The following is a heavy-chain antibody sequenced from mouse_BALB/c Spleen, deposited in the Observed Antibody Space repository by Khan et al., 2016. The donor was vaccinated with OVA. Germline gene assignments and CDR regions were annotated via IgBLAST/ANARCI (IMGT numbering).Heavy chain of an antibody. V-gene: IGHV1-18*01. CDR1: GYTFTEYT. Sequence: VQLKESGPELVKPGASVKISCKTSGYTFTEYTMHWVRQSHGKSLEWIGGINPNNGDTTYNQQFKGKATLTVDKSSSTAYMELRSLTSDDSAVFYGARWYFGSTWFAYWGQGTLVTVSA. J-gene: IGHJ3*01. D-gene: IGHD1-1*01. CDR3: ARWYFGSTWFAY. CDR2: INPNNGDT.